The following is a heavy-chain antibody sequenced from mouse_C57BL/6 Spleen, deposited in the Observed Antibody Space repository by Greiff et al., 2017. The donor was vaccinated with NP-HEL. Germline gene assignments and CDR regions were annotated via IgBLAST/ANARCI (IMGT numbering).Heavy chain of an antibody. CDR2: IYPRSGNT. D-gene: IGHD1-1*01. CDR1: GYTFKSYG. CDR3: ARRAYGSSFYAMDY. Sequence: VKLQQSGAELARPGASVKLSCKASGYTFKSYGISWVKQRTGQGLEWIGEIYPRSGNTYYNEKFKGKATLTADKSSSTAYMELRSLTSEDSAVYFCARRAYGSSFYAMDYWGQGTSVTVSS. V-gene: IGHV1-81*01. J-gene: IGHJ4*01.